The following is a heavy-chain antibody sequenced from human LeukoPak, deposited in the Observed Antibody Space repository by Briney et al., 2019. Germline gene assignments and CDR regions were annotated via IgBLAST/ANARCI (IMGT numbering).Heavy chain of an antibody. Sequence: PGRSLRLSCAASGFTFDDYAMHWVRQAPGKGLEWVSGISWNSGSIGYADSVKGRFTISRDNAKNSLFLQMNSLRAEDTAVYYCARVHSYGFSYYFYYMDVWGKGTTVTVSS. CDR2: ISWNSGSI. V-gene: IGHV3-9*01. D-gene: IGHD5-18*01. CDR1: GFTFDDYA. CDR3: ARVHSYGFSYYFYYMDV. J-gene: IGHJ6*03.